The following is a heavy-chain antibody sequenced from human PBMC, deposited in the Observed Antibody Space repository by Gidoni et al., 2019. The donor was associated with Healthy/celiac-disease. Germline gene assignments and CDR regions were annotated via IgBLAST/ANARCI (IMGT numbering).Heavy chain of an antibody. V-gene: IGHV1-69*02. D-gene: IGHD3-16*01. CDR1: VGTFSSYP. J-gene: IGHJ4*02. Sequence: VQQVQSGAEVKKTGSSVKVPCKASVGTFSSYPIRWVRQAPGQWLEWMGRIIPILSIANYAQKFQGRVTTTADKSTSTAYMELSSLRSEDTALYYCARCPLPRWGVADFFDYWGQGTLVTVSS. CDR3: ARCPLPRWGVADFFDY. CDR2: IIPILSIA.